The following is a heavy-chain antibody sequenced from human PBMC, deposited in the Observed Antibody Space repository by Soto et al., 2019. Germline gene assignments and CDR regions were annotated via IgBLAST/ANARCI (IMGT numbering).Heavy chain of an antibody. D-gene: IGHD3-9*01. Sequence: QVQLQESGPGLVKPSQTLSLTCTVSGGSISSGGYYWSWIRQHPGKGLEWIGYIYYSGSTYYNPYLKSRVTISVDTSKNQFSLKLSSVTAADTAVYYCARDIRDILTPSGVHAFDIWGQGTMVTVSS. CDR3: ARDIRDILTPSGVHAFDI. CDR2: IYYSGST. CDR1: GGSISSGGYY. V-gene: IGHV4-31*03. J-gene: IGHJ3*02.